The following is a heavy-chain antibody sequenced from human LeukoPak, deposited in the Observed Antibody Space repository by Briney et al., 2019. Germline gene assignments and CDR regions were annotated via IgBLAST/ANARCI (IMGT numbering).Heavy chain of an antibody. Sequence: SETLSLTCTVAGGSIRNNYWSWIRQPPGKGLEWIGYVYHSGTATYNPSLKSRVTISLDTSKNQFPLNLTSVTAADTAMYYCARGNYLTFDFWGQGTLVSVSS. V-gene: IGHV4-59*08. CDR1: GGSIRNNY. J-gene: IGHJ4*02. CDR2: VYHSGTA. CDR3: ARGNYLTFDF. D-gene: IGHD1-7*01.